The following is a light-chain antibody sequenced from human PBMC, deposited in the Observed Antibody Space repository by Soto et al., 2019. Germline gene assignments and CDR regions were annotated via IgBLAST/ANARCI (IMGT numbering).Light chain of an antibody. CDR1: SSDVGAYDY. J-gene: IGLJ1*01. Sequence: QSVLTQPASVSGTPGQSITISCTGTSSDVGAYDYVSWYQQHPGKAPRLMIFEVSNRPSAVSNRFSGSKSGNTASLTISGLQAEDAAHYSCSSYRSGNSSVFGTGPKVTVL. V-gene: IGLV2-14*01. CDR2: EVS. CDR3: SSYRSGNSSV.